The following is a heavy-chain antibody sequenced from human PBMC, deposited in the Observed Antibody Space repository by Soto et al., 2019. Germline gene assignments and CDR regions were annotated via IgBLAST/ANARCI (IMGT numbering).Heavy chain of an antibody. J-gene: IGHJ6*02. V-gene: IGHV3-74*01. CDR2: IISGGTRV. CDR1: GLTFSNDW. CDR3: ARERTSKGGMDV. Sequence: GGSLRLSCAASGLTFSNDWMNWVRQGPGKGLEWVSRIISGGTRVTYADSVKGRFTIARDNAKNTLYLEMHSLTAEDTAVYYCARERTSKGGMDVWGQGTTVTVSS.